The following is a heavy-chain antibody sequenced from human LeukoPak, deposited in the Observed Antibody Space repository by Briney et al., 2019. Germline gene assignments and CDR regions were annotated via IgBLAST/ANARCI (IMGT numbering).Heavy chain of an antibody. Sequence: ASVKVSCKASGYTFTSYYMHWVRQAPGQGLEWMGIINPSGGSTSYAQKFQGRVTMTRDTSTSTVYMELSSLRSEDTAVYNCARKGIAVAWFQHWGQGTLVTVSS. J-gene: IGHJ1*01. CDR3: ARKGIAVAWFQH. CDR2: INPSGGST. D-gene: IGHD6-19*01. V-gene: IGHV1-46*01. CDR1: GYTFTSYY.